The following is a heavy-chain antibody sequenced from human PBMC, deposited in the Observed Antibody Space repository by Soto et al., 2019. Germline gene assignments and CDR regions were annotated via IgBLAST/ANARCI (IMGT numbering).Heavy chain of an antibody. D-gene: IGHD3-10*01. CDR3: ARGTRTYYYGSGSADFDY. J-gene: IGHJ4*02. Sequence: QVQLVQSGAEVKKPGASVKVSCKASGYTFTSYGISWVRQAPGQGLEWMGWISAYNGNTNYAQKLQGRGTMTTDTXTXTXXMGLRSLRSDDTAVYYCARGTRTYYYGSGSADFDYWGQGTLVTVSS. CDR2: ISAYNGNT. V-gene: IGHV1-18*01. CDR1: GYTFTSYG.